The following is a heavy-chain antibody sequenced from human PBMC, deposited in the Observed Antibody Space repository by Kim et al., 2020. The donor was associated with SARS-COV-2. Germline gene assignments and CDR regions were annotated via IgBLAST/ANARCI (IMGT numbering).Heavy chain of an antibody. V-gene: IGHV3-66*01. CDR2: SDT. CDR3: TPFTSKDH. Sequence: SDTRYRDSVKGRFTISRDSSKNTLFLQMNSLRVEDTAIYFCTPFTSKDHWGQGTLVTVSS. J-gene: IGHJ4*02.